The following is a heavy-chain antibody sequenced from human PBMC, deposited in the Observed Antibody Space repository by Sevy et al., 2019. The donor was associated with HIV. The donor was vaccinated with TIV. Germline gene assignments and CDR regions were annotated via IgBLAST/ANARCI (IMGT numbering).Heavy chain of an antibody. D-gene: IGHD3-16*02. Sequence: GGSLRLSCAASGFSFNGYAMHWVRQAPGKGLEWLAVISYDGSVKYYTESVKGRFTISRDNTKNTLFLQLKSLRPEDTAVYYCVREGRNYEYVWGTYHSGFRAQGTLVTVSS. CDR2: ISYDGSVK. CDR3: VREGRNYEYVWGTYHSGF. CDR1: GFSFNGYA. V-gene: IGHV3-30*04. J-gene: IGHJ4*02.